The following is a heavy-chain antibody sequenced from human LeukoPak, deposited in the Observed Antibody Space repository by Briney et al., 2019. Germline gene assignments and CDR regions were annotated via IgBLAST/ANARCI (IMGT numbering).Heavy chain of an antibody. J-gene: IGHJ4*02. CDR1: GFTFSTYS. Sequence: PGGSLRLSCAASGFTFSTYSTNWVPHPPGQRLKWVSSISSSSTYIYYADSVKARLTISRDNSKNSLYLQMNNLRAEDTAVYYCARWDRFHGVWGQGTLVTVSS. D-gene: IGHD1-14*01. CDR3: ARWDRFHGV. CDR2: ISSSSTYI. V-gene: IGHV3-21*01.